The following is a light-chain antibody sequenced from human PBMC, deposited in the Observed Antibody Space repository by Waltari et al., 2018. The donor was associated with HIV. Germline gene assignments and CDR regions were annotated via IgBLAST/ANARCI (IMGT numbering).Light chain of an antibody. J-gene: IGLJ3*02. V-gene: IGLV3-25*03. CDR3: QSTDSSGTWV. CDR2: QDN. CDR1: ALTKRH. Sequence: SYELTQPPSVSVSPGQTARITCSGDALTKRHNFWYQQMPGQAPVLMISQDNERPPGIPERFSASSSGTTVTLTLSGVQAEDEADYYCQSTDSSGTWVFGGGTKLTVL.